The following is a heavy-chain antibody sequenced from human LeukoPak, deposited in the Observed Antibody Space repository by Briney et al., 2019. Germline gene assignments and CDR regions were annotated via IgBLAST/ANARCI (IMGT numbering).Heavy chain of an antibody. Sequence: GGSLRLSCAASEFTFTTYGVHWVRQAPGKGLEWVAFIYYDGSNIYYADYVKGRFTISRDISKNTLYLQMDSLRAEDTAIYYCARDWKTNSFDYWGQGTLVTVSS. CDR3: ARDWKTNSFDY. V-gene: IGHV3-33*01. D-gene: IGHD1-1*01. CDR1: EFTFTTYG. CDR2: IYYDGSNI. J-gene: IGHJ4*02.